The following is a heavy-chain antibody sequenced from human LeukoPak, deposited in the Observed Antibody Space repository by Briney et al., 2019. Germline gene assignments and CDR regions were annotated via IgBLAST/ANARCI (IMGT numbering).Heavy chain of an antibody. D-gene: IGHD2-15*01. J-gene: IGHJ4*02. V-gene: IGHV3-53*01. CDR2: IYSGGST. CDR3: AKGGGTCPFDY. Sequence: GGSLRLSCAASGFTVSTNYLSWVRQAPGKGLEWVSVIYSGGSTYYAGSVRGRFTISRDNSKNTLYLQMNSLRAEDTAFYYCAKGGGTCPFDYWGQGTLVTVSS. CDR1: GFTVSTNY.